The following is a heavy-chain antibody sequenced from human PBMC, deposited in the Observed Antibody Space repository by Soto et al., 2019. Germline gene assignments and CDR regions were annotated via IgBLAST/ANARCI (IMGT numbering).Heavy chain of an antibody. J-gene: IGHJ2*01. Sequence: QVQLVESGGGLVEPGGSLRLSCVASGFTFSDYYMSWIRQTPGKGVEWLAYISSSGSIIKFADSLKGRFTISRDNGKRSVFLQMDSLIAEYTAVYYCARQGTTLGVGLDWYVDLWGRGTLVTVSS. CDR3: ARQGTTLGVGLDWYVDL. D-gene: IGHD3-3*01. CDR2: ISSSGSII. V-gene: IGHV3-11*01. CDR1: GFTFSDYY.